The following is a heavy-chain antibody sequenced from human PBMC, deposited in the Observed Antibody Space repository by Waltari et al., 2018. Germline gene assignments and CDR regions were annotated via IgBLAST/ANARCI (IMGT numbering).Heavy chain of an antibody. CDR1: GFTLSSYW. CDR3: ARDQWFAFDI. D-gene: IGHD3-22*01. CDR2: RKKDGSEE. V-gene: IGHV3-7*01. Sequence: EVQLVESGGGLVQPGGSLRLSCAASGFTLSSYWMSWVRQAPGKGLEGVAKRKKDGSEEYYVDSVRGRFTISRDNAKNSLYLQMNSLRPEDTAVYYCARDQWFAFDIWGQGTMVTVSS. J-gene: IGHJ3*02.